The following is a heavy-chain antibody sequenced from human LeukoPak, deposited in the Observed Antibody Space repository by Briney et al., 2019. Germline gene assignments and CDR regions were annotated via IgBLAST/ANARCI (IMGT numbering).Heavy chain of an antibody. CDR2: ISGSGGST. D-gene: IGHD2-8*01. V-gene: IGHV3-23*01. CDR1: GFTFSSYA. J-gene: IGHJ6*02. CDR3: AKEWSGRGPMDV. Sequence: GGSLRLSCAASGFTFSSYAMNWVRQAPGKGLEWISTISGSGGSTYSADSVKGRFTISRDNSTNTLYLQMNSLRAEDTAVYYCAKEWSGRGPMDVWGQGTTVTVSS.